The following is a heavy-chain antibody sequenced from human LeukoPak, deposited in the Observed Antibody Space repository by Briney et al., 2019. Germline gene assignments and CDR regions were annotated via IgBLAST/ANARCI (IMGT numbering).Heavy chain of an antibody. V-gene: IGHV3-43*01. J-gene: IGHJ6*03. Sequence: GGSLRLSCAASGFTFDDHTMHWVRQAPGKGLEWVSLISWDGGGKYYADSVKGRFTISRDNSKNSLYLQMNSLRTEDTALYYCAKDSSTGDYYMDVWGKGTTVTVSS. CDR3: AKDSSTGDYYMDV. CDR1: GFTFDDHT. D-gene: IGHD2-2*01. CDR2: ISWDGGGK.